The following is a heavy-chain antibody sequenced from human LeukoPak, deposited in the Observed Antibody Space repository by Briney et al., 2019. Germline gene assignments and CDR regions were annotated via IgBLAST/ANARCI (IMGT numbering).Heavy chain of an antibody. V-gene: IGHV1-2*02. CDR2: INPNSGGT. CDR3: ARVGLYHTFDY. Sequence: ASVKVSCKASGYTFTGYYMHWVRQAPGQGLEWMGWINPNSGGTNYAQKFQGRVTMTRDTSISTAYMELSSLTSEDMAIYYCARVGLYHTFDYWGQGTLVTVSS. D-gene: IGHD1-14*01. J-gene: IGHJ4*02. CDR1: GYTFTGYY.